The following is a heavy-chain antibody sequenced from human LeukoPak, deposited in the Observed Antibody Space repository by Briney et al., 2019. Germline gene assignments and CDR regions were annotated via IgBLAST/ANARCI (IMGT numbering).Heavy chain of an antibody. CDR3: ARGNSRTIRGHGSGSYSS. Sequence: GGSLRLSCAASGFTFSSYAMHWVRQAPGEGLEWVAVISYDGSNKYYADSVKGRFTISRDNSKNTLYLQMTSLRDEDTAVYYCARGNSRTIRGHGSGSYSSWGQGTLVTVSS. CDR1: GFTFSSYA. J-gene: IGHJ5*02. CDR2: ISYDGSNK. D-gene: IGHD3-10*01. V-gene: IGHV3-30-3*01.